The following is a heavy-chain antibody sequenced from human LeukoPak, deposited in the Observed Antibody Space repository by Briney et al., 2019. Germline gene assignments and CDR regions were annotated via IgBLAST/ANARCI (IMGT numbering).Heavy chain of an antibody. J-gene: IGHJ4*02. D-gene: IGHD6-13*01. CDR2: IYYSGST. Sequence: PSETLSLTCTVSGGSISSYYWSWIRQPPGKGLEWIGYIYYSGSTNYNPSLKSRVTISVDTSKNQFSLKLSSVTAADTAVYYCARELSPGAAAGTGFDYWGQGTLVTVSS. V-gene: IGHV4-59*01. CDR1: GGSISSYY. CDR3: ARELSPGAAAGTGFDY.